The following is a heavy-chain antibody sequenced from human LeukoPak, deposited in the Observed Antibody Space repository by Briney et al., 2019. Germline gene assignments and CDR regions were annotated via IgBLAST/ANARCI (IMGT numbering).Heavy chain of an antibody. D-gene: IGHD5-18*01. CDR3: AKAGYSYGYDDWFDP. J-gene: IGHJ5*02. CDR1: GLTFSSYG. Sequence: GGSLRLSCAASGLTFSSYGMHWVRQAPGKGLEWVAVISYDGSNKYYADSVKGRFTISRDNSKNTLYLQMNSLRAEDTAVYYCAKAGYSYGYDDWFDPWGQGTLVTVSS. V-gene: IGHV3-30*18. CDR2: ISYDGSNK.